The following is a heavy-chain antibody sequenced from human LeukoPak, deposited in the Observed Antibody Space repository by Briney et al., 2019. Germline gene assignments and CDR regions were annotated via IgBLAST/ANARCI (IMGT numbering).Heavy chain of an antibody. V-gene: IGHV4-34*01. J-gene: IGHJ4*02. Sequence: SSETLSLTCAVYGGSFSGYYWSWIRQPPGKGLEWIGEINHSGSTNYNPSLKSRVTISVDTSKNQFSLKLSSVTAADTAVYYCAREGYSSGWYDYWGQGTLVTVSS. CDR1: GGSFSGYY. CDR2: INHSGST. CDR3: AREGYSSGWYDY. D-gene: IGHD6-19*01.